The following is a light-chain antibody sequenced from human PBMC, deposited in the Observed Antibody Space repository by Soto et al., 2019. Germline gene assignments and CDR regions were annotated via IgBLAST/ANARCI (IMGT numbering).Light chain of an antibody. Sequence: AIQMTQSPSSLSASVGDRVTITCRASQGIRNDLGWYQQRPGKAPKLLIFATSSLQSGVPSRFSGSGSGTDFTLTISSLQPEDFATYYCFQDYNYPRTFGQGTKVDIK. J-gene: IGKJ1*01. CDR2: ATS. CDR3: FQDYNYPRT. CDR1: QGIRND. V-gene: IGKV1-6*01.